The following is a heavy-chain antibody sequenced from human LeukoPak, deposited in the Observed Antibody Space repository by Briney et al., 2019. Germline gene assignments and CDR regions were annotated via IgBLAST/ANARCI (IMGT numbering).Heavy chain of an antibody. CDR1: GSTFSSYG. CDR3: AKDRGDGYNYDYYYGMDV. J-gene: IGHJ6*02. Sequence: GGSLRLSCAASGSTFSSYGVHWVRQAPGKGLEWVAVISYNGSNKYYADSVKGRFTISRDNSKNTLYMQMNSLRAEDTAVYYCAKDRGDGYNYDYYYGMDVWGQGTTVTVSS. CDR2: ISYNGSNK. V-gene: IGHV3-30*18. D-gene: IGHD5-24*01.